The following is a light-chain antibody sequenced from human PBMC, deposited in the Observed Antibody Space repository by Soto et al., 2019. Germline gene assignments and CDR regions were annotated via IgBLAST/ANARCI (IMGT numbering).Light chain of an antibody. Sequence: QSALTQPPSASGSPGQSVTISCTGTSSDVGGYDFVSWYQQHPGKAPKLMIYKVSKRPSGVPDRFSGSKSGNTASLTVSGHQVEDEADYYCSSYAGSNNFVFGTGTKLTVL. J-gene: IGLJ1*01. CDR3: SSYAGSNNFV. CDR2: KVS. V-gene: IGLV2-8*01. CDR1: SSDVGGYDF.